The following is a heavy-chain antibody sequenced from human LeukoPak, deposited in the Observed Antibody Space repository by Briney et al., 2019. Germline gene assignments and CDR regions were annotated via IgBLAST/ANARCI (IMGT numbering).Heavy chain of an antibody. CDR1: GGSISSSNYS. J-gene: IGHJ4*02. Sequence: ETLSLTCTVSGGSISSSNYSWGWIRQPPGMGLEWVSVIYTGGSTYYADSVKGRFTISRDNSKNTVFLQMNSLRAEDTAVYYCARDLYRGVYEYWGQGTLVTVSS. V-gene: IGHV3-53*01. CDR3: ARDLYRGVYEY. CDR2: IYTGGST. D-gene: IGHD3-10*01.